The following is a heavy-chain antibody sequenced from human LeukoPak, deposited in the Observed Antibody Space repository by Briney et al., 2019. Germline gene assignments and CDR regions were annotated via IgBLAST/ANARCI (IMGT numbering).Heavy chain of an antibody. CDR2: ISGSGGST. J-gene: IGHJ4*02. CDR1: GFTFSSYG. V-gene: IGHV3-23*01. D-gene: IGHD1-1*01. CDR3: ARERKYDSNFDY. Sequence: GGSLRLSCAASGFTFSSYGMSWVRQAPGKGLEWVSAISGSGGSTYYADSVKGRFTVSRDNAKNTLYLQMNSLRAEDTAVYYCARERKYDSNFDYWGQGTLVTVSS.